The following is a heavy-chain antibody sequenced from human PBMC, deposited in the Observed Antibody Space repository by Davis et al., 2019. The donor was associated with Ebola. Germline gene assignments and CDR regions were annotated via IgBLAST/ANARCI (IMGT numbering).Heavy chain of an antibody. V-gene: IGHV3-23*01. J-gene: IGHJ6*02. CDR1: GFTFSTYA. Sequence: GESLKISCAASGFTFSTYAMSWVRQAPGKGLEWVSTLSATGSHSYYADSVRGRFTISRDNSKSTLYLQMNSLRAEDTAVYYCLYGMDVWGQGTTVTVSS. CDR2: LSATGSHS. CDR3: LYGMDV.